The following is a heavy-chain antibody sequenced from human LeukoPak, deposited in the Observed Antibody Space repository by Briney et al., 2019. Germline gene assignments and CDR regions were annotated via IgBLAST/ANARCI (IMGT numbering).Heavy chain of an antibody. J-gene: IGHJ3*02. CDR3: AGKNSYSSSSGYAFDI. Sequence: GGSLRLSCAASGFSLSTYWMSWVRQAPGKGLEWVANIKQDESEKDYVDSVKGRFTISRDNAKNSLYLQMNSLRAEDTALYYCAGKNSYSSSSGYAFDIWGQGTMVTVSS. D-gene: IGHD6-6*01. CDR2: IKQDESEK. CDR1: GFSLSTYW. V-gene: IGHV3-7*01.